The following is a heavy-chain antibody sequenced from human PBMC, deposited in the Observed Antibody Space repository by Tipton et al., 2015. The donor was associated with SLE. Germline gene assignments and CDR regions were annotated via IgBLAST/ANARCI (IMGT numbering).Heavy chain of an antibody. D-gene: IGHD2-15*01. CDR2: INHRGST. V-gene: IGHV4-34*01. Sequence: TLSLTCAVYGGSFSGYYRGWIRQPPGKGLEWIGEINHRGSTNYNPSLKSRVTISVDRSKKQFSLKLRSVTAADTAVYYCAGCGGGSCYAYWGRGTPVTVSS. CDR1: GGSFSGYY. CDR3: AGCGGGSCYAY. J-gene: IGHJ4*02.